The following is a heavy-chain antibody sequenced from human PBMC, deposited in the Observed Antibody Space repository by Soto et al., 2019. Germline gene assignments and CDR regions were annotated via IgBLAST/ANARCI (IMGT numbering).Heavy chain of an antibody. CDR2: ISAYNGKT. Sequence: ASVKASCRASGYTFTSYGISWVRQAPGQGLESMGCISAYNGKTNYAQKLQGRVTMTTDTSTSTAYMELRSLRSDDTAVYYCARRRAVAGKFPFEYWGQGALVAVCS. CDR3: ARRRAVAGKFPFEY. J-gene: IGHJ4*02. CDR1: GYTFTSYG. V-gene: IGHV1-18*04. D-gene: IGHD6-19*01.